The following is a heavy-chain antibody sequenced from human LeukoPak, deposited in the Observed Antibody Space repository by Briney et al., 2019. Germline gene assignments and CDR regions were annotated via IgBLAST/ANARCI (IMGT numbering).Heavy chain of an antibody. CDR1: GFTFSSYA. V-gene: IGHV3-23*01. Sequence: GGSLRLSCAASGFTFSSYAMTWVRRAPGKGLEWVSAITGGGDTTYYADSVKGRFTISRDNSKNTLYLQMNNLRAEDTAIYYCAKPRYCSGDTCYSAWDYWGQGTLVTVSS. J-gene: IGHJ4*02. CDR3: AKPRYCSGDTCYSAWDY. D-gene: IGHD2-15*01. CDR2: ITGGGDTT.